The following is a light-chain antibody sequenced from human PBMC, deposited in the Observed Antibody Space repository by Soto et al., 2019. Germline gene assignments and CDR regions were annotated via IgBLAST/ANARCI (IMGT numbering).Light chain of an antibody. V-gene: IGLV2-14*01. CDR1: SSDIGDYDY. CDR2: DVT. CDR3: CSSKAIALAVV. J-gene: IGLJ2*01. Sequence: QSVLTQPASVSGSPGQSITISCTGTSSDIGDYDYVSWYQHLPGKAPKLLIFDVTHRPSGVSDRFSGSKSGNTASLTISGVRHEDDAAYYCCSSKAIALAVVFGGGTKLTVL.